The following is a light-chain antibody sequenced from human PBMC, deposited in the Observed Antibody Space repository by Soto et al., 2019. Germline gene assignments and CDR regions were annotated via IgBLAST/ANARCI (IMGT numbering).Light chain of an antibody. Sequence: DIQLTQSPSFLSASVGDRVTITCRASQGINNYLAWYQQRPGKAPKLLIHTASTLQFGVPSRFSGSGFGSEFTFTVSSLQAEDIATYYCQPLGNFSQGTKVEIK. V-gene: IGKV1-9*01. CDR3: QPLGN. CDR1: QGINNY. J-gene: IGKJ1*01. CDR2: TAS.